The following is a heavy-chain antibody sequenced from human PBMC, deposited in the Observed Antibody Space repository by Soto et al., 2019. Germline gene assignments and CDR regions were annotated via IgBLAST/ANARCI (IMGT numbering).Heavy chain of an antibody. CDR3: ARAGEGILWFGESGMDV. CDR2: INPNSGGT. D-gene: IGHD3-10*01. V-gene: IGHV1-2*02. CDR1: GYTFTGYY. J-gene: IGHJ6*02. Sequence: GASVKVSCKASGYTFTGYYMHWVRRAPGQGLEWTGWINPNSGGTNYAQKFQGRVTMTRDTSISTAYMELSRLRSDDTAVYYCARAGEGILWFGESGMDVWGQGTTVTVSS.